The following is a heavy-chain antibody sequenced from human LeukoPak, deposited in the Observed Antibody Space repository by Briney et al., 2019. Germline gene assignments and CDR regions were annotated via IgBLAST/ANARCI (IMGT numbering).Heavy chain of an antibody. J-gene: IGHJ4*02. CDR2: INPNSGGT. CDR3: ARENSGYDSADFDY. CDR1: GYTFTGYH. D-gene: IGHD5-12*01. Sequence: GASVKVSCKASGYTFTGYHLHWVRQAPGQGLEWMGWINPNSGGTNYAQKFQGRVTMTRDTSISTAYMELSRLRSDDTAVYYCARENSGYDSADFDYWGQGTLVTVSS. V-gene: IGHV1-2*02.